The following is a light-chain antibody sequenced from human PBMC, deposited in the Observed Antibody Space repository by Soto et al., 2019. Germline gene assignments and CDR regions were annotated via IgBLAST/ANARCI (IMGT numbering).Light chain of an antibody. CDR3: CSYARSNSWV. V-gene: IGLV2-23*01. Sequence: QSALTQPASVSGSPGQSITISCTGASSDVGNYNLVSWYQQHPGKAPKIMIYEGSNRPSGVSNRFSGSKSGNTASLTISGLQAEDEADYYCCSYARSNSWVFGGGTKLTVL. CDR1: SSDVGNYNL. CDR2: EGS. J-gene: IGLJ3*02.